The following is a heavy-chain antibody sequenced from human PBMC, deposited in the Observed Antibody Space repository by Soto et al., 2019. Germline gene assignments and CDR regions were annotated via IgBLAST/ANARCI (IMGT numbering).Heavy chain of an antibody. V-gene: IGHV1-69*02. CDR2: IIPMLGMS. CDR3: ATNYGSGSTHFDY. J-gene: IGHJ4*02. D-gene: IGHD3-10*01. CDR1: GDTFNFYT. Sequence: QVQLVQSGAEVKKPGSPVRVSCTASGDTFNFYTISWVRQVPGQGPARMGRIIPMLGMSNYAQKFQGRVTIMADKSTSTVYMNRSGLTSEDTAVYYCATNYGSGSTHFDYWGQGTLVTVSS.